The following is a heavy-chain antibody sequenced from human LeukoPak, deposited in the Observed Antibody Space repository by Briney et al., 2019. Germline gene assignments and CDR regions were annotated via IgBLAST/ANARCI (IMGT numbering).Heavy chain of an antibody. V-gene: IGHV3-30*02. Sequence: GGSLRLSCAASAFSLNAYNMNWVRQAPGKGLEWVTFIRHDGSVRKYADSVRGRFTVSRDNSKNTLYLQMNSLRAEDTAVYYCAKEGWELPDHYYYYYMDVWGKGTTVTVSS. CDR3: AKEGWELPDHYYYYYMDV. CDR1: AFSLNAYN. J-gene: IGHJ6*03. D-gene: IGHD1-26*01. CDR2: IRHDGSVR.